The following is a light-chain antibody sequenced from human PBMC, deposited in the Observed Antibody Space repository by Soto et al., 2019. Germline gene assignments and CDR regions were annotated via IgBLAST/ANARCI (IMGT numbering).Light chain of an antibody. CDR2: GAS. CDR3: QQYISSPLT. Sequence: EIVFTHWPVTLSFSRVERATLSCRASQSVSNNYLAWYQQKPGQAPRLVIYGASNRATGIPDRFSASGSGTDFTLTISRLEPEDFAVYYCQQYISSPLTFGQGTKVDIK. V-gene: IGKV3-20*01. J-gene: IGKJ1*01. CDR1: QSVSNNY.